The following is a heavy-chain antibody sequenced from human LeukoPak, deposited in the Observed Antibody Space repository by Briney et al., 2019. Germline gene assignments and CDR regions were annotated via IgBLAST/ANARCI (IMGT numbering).Heavy chain of an antibody. CDR1: GYTFTGYY. CDR2: INPNSGGT. D-gene: IGHD6-6*01. V-gene: IGHV1-2*02. Sequence: GASVKVSCKASGYTFTGYYMHWVRQAPGHRLEWLGWINPNSGGTNYAQQFQRRVTMTRDTSSSTAYMERSWLRSDDTAVYYCARARSIIAARRGVYFDYWGQGTLVTVSS. J-gene: IGHJ4*02. CDR3: ARARSIIAARRGVYFDY.